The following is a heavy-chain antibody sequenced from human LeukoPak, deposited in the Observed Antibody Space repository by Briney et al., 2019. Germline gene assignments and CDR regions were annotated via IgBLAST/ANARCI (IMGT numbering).Heavy chain of an antibody. J-gene: IGHJ6*02. CDR3: ARSRYCSSTSCRFHYYYGMDV. V-gene: IGHV4-59*01. CDR2: IYYSGST. Sequence: SETLSLTCTVSGGSISSYYWSWIRQPPGKGLEWIGYIYYSGSTNYNPSLKSRVTISVDTSKNQFSLKLSSVTAADTAVYYCARSRYCSSTSCRFHYYYGMDVWGQGTTVTVSS. D-gene: IGHD2-2*01. CDR1: GGSISSYY.